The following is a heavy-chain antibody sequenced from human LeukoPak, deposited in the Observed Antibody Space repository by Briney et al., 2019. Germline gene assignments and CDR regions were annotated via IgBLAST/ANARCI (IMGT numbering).Heavy chain of an antibody. Sequence: KFEGRVTITRDTSASTAYMELSSLTSEDTAVYYCAFSWSRFHWFDPWGQGTQVTVSS. J-gene: IGHJ5*02. D-gene: IGHD6-13*01. CDR3: AFSWSRFHWFDP. V-gene: IGHV1-3*01.